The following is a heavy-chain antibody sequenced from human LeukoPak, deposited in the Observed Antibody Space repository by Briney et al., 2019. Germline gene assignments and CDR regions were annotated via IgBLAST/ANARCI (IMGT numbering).Heavy chain of an antibody. CDR1: GYTFTSYG. Sequence: ASVKVSCKASGYTFTSYGISWVRQAPGQGLEWMGWISAYNGNTNYAQKLQGRVTMTTDTSTSTAYMELRSLRSDDTAVYYCARGAIFGVVNYYYYYMDVWGKGTTVTVSS. CDR3: ARGAIFGVVNYYYYYMDV. V-gene: IGHV1-18*01. CDR2: ISAYNGNT. J-gene: IGHJ6*03. D-gene: IGHD3-3*01.